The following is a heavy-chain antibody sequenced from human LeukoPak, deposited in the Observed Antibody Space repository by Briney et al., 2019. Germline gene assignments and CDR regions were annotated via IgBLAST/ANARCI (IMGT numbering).Heavy chain of an antibody. CDR2: IDGSGDKT. D-gene: IGHD7-27*01. Sequence: GGSLRLSCAASGFTFSSFAIRWVRQVPGKGLEWVSSIDGSGDKTHYPDSVRGRFTVSRDNSKNTLYLQMNSLRVEDTATYFCAKVQFNWGPIDYWGQGTPVIVSS. CDR1: GFTFSSFA. CDR3: AKVQFNWGPIDY. V-gene: IGHV3-23*01. J-gene: IGHJ4*02.